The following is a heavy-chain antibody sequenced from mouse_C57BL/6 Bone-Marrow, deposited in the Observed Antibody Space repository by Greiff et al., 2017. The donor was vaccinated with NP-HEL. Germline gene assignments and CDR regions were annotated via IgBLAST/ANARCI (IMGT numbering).Heavy chain of an antibody. CDR3: ESEGASYGSSMYYAMDY. V-gene: IGHV1-81*01. J-gene: IGHJ4*01. Sequence: QVQLKQSGAELARPGASVKLSCKASGYTFTSYGISWVKQRTGQGLEWIGEIYPRSGNTYYNEKFKGKATLTADKSSSTAYMELRSLTSEDSAVYFCESEGASYGSSMYYAMDYWGQGTTVTVAS. CDR1: GYTFTSYG. CDR2: IYPRSGNT. D-gene: IGHD1-1*01.